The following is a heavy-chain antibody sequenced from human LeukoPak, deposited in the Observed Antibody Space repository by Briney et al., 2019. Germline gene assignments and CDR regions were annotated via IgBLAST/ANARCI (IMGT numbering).Heavy chain of an antibody. CDR1: GGSISSSKW. CDR2: ISDSGST. J-gene: IGHJ4*02. D-gene: IGHD6-13*01. CDR3: AREGPIAAANYFDY. V-gene: IGHV4-4*02. Sequence: PSGTLSLTCTVSGGSISSSKWWTWVRQPPGKGLEWIREISDSGSTNYNPSLKNRLTISVDKANNHFSLRLTSVTAADSAVYYCAREGPIAAANYFDYWGQGTLVTVSS.